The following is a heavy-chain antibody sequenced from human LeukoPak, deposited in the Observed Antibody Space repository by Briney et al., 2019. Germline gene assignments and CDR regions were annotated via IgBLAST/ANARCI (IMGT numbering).Heavy chain of an antibody. J-gene: IGHJ4*02. D-gene: IGHD2-15*01. Sequence: SETLSLTCTVSGYSISSGYYWGWIRQPPGKGLEWIGSIYHSGSTYYNPSLKSRVTVSVHTSKNQFSLKLSSVTAADTVVYFCASSSPRSSGALDYWGQGTLVTVSS. CDR2: IYHSGST. CDR3: ASSSPRSSGALDY. V-gene: IGHV4-38-2*02. CDR1: GYSISSGYY.